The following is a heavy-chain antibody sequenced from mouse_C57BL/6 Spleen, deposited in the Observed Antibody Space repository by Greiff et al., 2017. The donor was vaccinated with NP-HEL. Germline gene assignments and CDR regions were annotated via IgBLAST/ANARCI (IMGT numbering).Heavy chain of an antibody. CDR2: INPNNGGT. J-gene: IGHJ2*01. Sequence: EVQLQQSGPELVKPGASVKISCKASGYTFTDYYMNWVKQSHGKSLEWIGDINPNNGGTSYNQKFKGKATLTVDKSSSTAYMELRSLTSEDSAVYYCARFITTVVDYWGQGTTLTVSS. V-gene: IGHV1-26*01. D-gene: IGHD1-1*01. CDR3: ARFITTVVDY. CDR1: GYTFTDYY.